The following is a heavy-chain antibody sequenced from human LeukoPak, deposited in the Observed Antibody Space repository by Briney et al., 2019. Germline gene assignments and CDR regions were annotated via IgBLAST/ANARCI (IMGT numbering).Heavy chain of an antibody. Sequence: SETLSLTCTVSGGSISSYYWSWIRQPPGKGLEWIGYIYYSGSTNYNPSLKSRVTISVDTSKNQFSLKLSSVTAADTAVYYCARVHIAAAAPDEESAFDIWGQGTMVTVSS. D-gene: IGHD6-13*01. CDR3: ARVHIAAAAPDEESAFDI. V-gene: IGHV4-59*01. J-gene: IGHJ3*02. CDR1: GGSISSYY. CDR2: IYYSGST.